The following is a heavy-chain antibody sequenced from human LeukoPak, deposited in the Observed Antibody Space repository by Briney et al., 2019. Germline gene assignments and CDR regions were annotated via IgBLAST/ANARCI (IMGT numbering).Heavy chain of an antibody. CDR1: GFTFSSYA. D-gene: IGHD2-15*01. Sequence: PGRSLRLSCGASGFTFSSYAMHWVRQSPGKGLEWVALVSYDGTNKFYADSVKGRFTVSRDNSRNTLSLQVENVGPEDTAIYYCARDFSGAPCYFFDYWGQGTLVTVSS. CDR3: ARDFSGAPCYFFDY. J-gene: IGHJ4*02. CDR2: VSYDGTNK. V-gene: IGHV3-30*01.